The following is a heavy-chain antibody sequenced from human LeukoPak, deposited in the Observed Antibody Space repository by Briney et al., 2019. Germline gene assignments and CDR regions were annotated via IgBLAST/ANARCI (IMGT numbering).Heavy chain of an antibody. CDR3: ASQSDSSSWGY. CDR2: IYHSGST. D-gene: IGHD6-13*01. Sequence: ESSETLSLTCTVSGYSISSGYYWGWIRQPPGKGLEWIGSIYHSGSTYYNPSLKSRVTISVDTSKNQFSLKLSSVTAADTAVYYCASQSDSSSWGYWGQGTLVTVSS. CDR1: GYSISSGYY. J-gene: IGHJ4*02. V-gene: IGHV4-38-2*02.